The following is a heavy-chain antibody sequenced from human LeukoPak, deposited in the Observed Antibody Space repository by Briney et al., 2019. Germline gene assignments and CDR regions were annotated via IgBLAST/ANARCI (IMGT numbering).Heavy chain of an antibody. V-gene: IGHV2-5*02. CDR2: INWDDDK. D-gene: IGHD2-15*01. CDR3: AHGIFPDY. Sequence: SGPTLVNPTQTLTLTCTFSGFSLRTRGVGVGWIRQPPRKALAWLAFINWDDDKRYSPPLKSRLTITKDTSKYQTDIIMPYMDPVDTATYYCAHGIFPDYWGQGTLVTVSS. CDR1: GFSLRTRGVG. J-gene: IGHJ4*02.